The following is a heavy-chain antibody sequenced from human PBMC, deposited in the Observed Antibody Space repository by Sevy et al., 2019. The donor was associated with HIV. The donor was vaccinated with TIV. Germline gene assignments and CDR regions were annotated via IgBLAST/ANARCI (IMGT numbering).Heavy chain of an antibody. CDR2: VSAHNGDT. CDR3: ARAYCSGGSCYSLAY. D-gene: IGHD2-15*01. CDR1: GYTFTSYR. J-gene: IGHJ4*02. V-gene: IGHV1-18*01. Sequence: ASVKVSCKASGYTFTSYRIYWVRQAPGQGLVWMGWVSAHNGDTNYVQKVQGRVAMTTDTSTSTAYMELRSLTSDDTAVYYCARAYCSGGSCYSLAYWGQGSLVTVSS.